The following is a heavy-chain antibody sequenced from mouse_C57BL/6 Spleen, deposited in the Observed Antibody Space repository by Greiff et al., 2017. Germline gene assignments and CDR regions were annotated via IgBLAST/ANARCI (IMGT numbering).Heavy chain of an antibody. Sequence: EVQVVESGGGLVQPKGSLKLSCAASGFTFNTYAMHWVRQAPGKGLEWVARIRSKSSNYATYYADFGKDRFTISRDDSQSMLYLQMNNLKTEDTAMYYWVRERITVVEVNYAMDYWGQGTSVTVSS. D-gene: IGHD1-1*01. V-gene: IGHV10-3*01. CDR2: IRSKSSNYAT. CDR3: VRERITVVEVNYAMDY. CDR1: GFTFNTYA. J-gene: IGHJ4*01.